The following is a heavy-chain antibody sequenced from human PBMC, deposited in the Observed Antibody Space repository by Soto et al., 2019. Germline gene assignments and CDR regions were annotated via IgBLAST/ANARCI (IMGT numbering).Heavy chain of an antibody. J-gene: IGHJ6*02. CDR3: ARDTIGNNYYYYGMDV. CDR1: GFTFSSYA. Sequence: GGSLRLSCAASGFTFSSYAMHWVRQAPGKGLEWVAVISYDGSNKYYADSVKGRFTISRDNSKNTLYLQMNSLRAEDTAVYYCARDTIGNNYYYYGMDVWGQGTTVTAP. V-gene: IGHV3-30-3*01. D-gene: IGHD1-1*01. CDR2: ISYDGSNK.